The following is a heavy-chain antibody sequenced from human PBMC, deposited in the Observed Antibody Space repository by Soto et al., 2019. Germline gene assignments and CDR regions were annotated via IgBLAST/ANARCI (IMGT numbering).Heavy chain of an antibody. Sequence: GASVKVSCKAPGYTFTTYDISWVRQATGQGLEWMGWMNPYSGNTGYAQKFQGRVTVTRNTSISTVYMELSGLRPDDTAVYYCARRKERSGPHYFDYWGQGSQVTVSS. CDR1: GYTFTTYD. D-gene: IGHD6-25*01. CDR2: MNPYSGNT. CDR3: ARRKERSGPHYFDY. V-gene: IGHV1-8*01. J-gene: IGHJ4*02.